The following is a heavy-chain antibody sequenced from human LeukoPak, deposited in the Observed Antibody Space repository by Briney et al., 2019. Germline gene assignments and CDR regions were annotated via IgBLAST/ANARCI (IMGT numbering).Heavy chain of an antibody. Sequence: GSLRLSCAASGFTLRSYGMHWVRQAPGQGLEWVAFIRYDGSIKYYADSVKGRFTISRDNSKNTLYLQMNSLRVEDTAVYYCAKVTPQNYYYMDVWGKGTTVTVSS. CDR1: GFTLRSYG. CDR3: AKVTPQNYYYMDV. CDR2: IRYDGSIK. J-gene: IGHJ6*03. V-gene: IGHV3-30*02.